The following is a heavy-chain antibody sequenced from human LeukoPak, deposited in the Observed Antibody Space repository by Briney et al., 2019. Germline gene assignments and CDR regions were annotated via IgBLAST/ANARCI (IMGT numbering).Heavy chain of an antibody. D-gene: IGHD4-17*01. CDR1: GFTFSSYA. J-gene: IGHJ4*02. CDR2: ISGLGGST. CDR3: ARDDYGETFDY. V-gene: IGHV3-23*01. Sequence: GGSLRLSCAASGFTFSSYAMSWVRQAPGKGLEWVSAISGLGGSTYYADSVKGRFTISRDNSKNTLYLQMDSLRAEDTAVYYCARDDYGETFDYWGQGTLVTVSS.